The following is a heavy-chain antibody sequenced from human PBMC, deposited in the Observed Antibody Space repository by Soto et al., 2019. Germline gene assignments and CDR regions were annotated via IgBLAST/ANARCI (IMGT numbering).Heavy chain of an antibody. Sequence: GGSLRLSCAASGFTFSSYSMHCVRQAPGKGLEWVAVISYDGSNKYYADSVQGRFTISRDNSKNTLYLQMNSLRAEDTAVYYCTRDGPAAGYSDYWCQGTLVTVS. CDR1: GFTFSSYS. D-gene: IGHD6-13*01. J-gene: IGHJ4*02. V-gene: IGHV3-30-3*01. CDR3: TRDGPAAGYSDY. CDR2: ISYDGSNK.